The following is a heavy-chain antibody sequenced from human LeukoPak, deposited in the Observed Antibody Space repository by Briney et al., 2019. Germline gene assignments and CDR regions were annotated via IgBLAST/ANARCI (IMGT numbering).Heavy chain of an antibody. CDR2: IYYSGST. CDR1: GGSISSYY. CDR3: ARHGRDYYDSSGYYTVGLFDY. D-gene: IGHD3-22*01. J-gene: IGHJ4*02. Sequence: LETLSLTCTVSGGSISSYYWSWIRQPPGKGLEWIGYIYYSGSTNYNPSLKSRVTISVDTSKNQFSLKLSSVTAADTAVYYCARHGRDYYDSSGYYTVGLFDYWGQGTLVTVSS. V-gene: IGHV4-59*08.